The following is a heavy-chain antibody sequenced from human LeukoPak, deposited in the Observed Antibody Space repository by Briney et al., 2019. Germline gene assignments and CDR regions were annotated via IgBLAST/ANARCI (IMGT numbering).Heavy chain of an antibody. V-gene: IGHV1-2*02. J-gene: IGHJ4*02. D-gene: IGHD6-19*01. CDR1: GYTFTDYY. Sequence: GASVKVSCKTSGYTFTDYYMHWVRQAPGQGLEWMGWINPNSGGTNYAQKFQGRVTMTRDTSISTAYMELSSLRSDDTAVYYCAREPYSSGWDYWGQGTLVTVSS. CDR3: AREPYSSGWDY. CDR2: INPNSGGT.